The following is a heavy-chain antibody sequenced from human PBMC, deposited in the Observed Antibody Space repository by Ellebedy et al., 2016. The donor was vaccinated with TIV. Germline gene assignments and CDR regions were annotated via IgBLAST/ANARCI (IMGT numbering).Heavy chain of an antibody. CDR2: IHWDDGK. J-gene: IGHJ4*02. CDR1: GFSLSTSGVG. V-gene: IGHV2-5*02. Sequence: SGPTLVXPTQTLTLTCTFSGFSLSTSGVGVGWIRQPPGKALEWLALIHWDDGKRYSPSLKSRLTVTKDASKNQVVLTMTNMDPVDTATYYCAHRQMATVPAQIYYFNYWGQGTLVTVSS. CDR3: AHRQMATVPAQIYYFNY. D-gene: IGHD5-24*01.